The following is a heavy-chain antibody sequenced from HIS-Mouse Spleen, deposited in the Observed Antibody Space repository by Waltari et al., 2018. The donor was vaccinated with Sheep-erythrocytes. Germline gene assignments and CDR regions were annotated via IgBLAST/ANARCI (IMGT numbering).Heavy chain of an antibody. CDR2: ISGVGGST. D-gene: IGHD7-27*01. V-gene: IGHV3-23*01. J-gene: IGHJ4*02. Sequence: EVQLLESGGGLVQPGGSLILSCAASGFTFSSYAMSWVRQAPGDGLEWVSAISGVGGSTYYADSVKGRFTISRDNSKNTLYLQMNSLRAEDTAVYYCAKRRTGDGGLDYWGQGTLVTVSS. CDR3: AKRRTGDGGLDY. CDR1: GFTFSSYA.